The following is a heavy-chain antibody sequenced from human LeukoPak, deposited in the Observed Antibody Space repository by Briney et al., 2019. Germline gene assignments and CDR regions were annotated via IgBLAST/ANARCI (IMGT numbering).Heavy chain of an antibody. Sequence: ASLKVSCKASGYTFTGYYINWVRQAPGQGLEWMGWINPNSSGTNYPQKFQGRVTMTSDTSISTAYMELTSLRSDDSAVYYCARKSAVRSTSEFDFWGQGTLVTVSS. J-gene: IGHJ4*02. CDR2: INPNSSGT. V-gene: IGHV1-2*02. D-gene: IGHD2-2*01. CDR3: ARKSAVRSTSEFDF. CDR1: GYTFTGYY.